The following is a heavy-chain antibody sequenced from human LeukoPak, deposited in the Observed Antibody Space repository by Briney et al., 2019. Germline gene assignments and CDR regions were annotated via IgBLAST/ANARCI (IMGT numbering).Heavy chain of an antibody. CDR1: GYTFTAYY. D-gene: IGHD2-2*01. Sequence: ASLKVSCKASGYTFTAYYIHWVRRAPGQGLEWMGWINPNSGGTEPAQKFQGRVTMTRDTSISTAYMELSRLRSDDTAVYYCTRDHCTSINCYEYNYYGMDVWGQGTTVTVSS. J-gene: IGHJ6*02. CDR3: TRDHCTSINCYEYNYYGMDV. CDR2: INPNSGGT. V-gene: IGHV1-2*02.